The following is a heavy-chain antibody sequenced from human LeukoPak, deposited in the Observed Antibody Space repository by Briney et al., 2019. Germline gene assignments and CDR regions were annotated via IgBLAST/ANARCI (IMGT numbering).Heavy chain of an antibody. V-gene: IGHV3-23*01. Sequence: RAGGSLRLSCAASGFTFSSYAMSWVRQAPGKGLEWVSAISGSGGSTYYADSVKGRFTISRDNSKNTLYLQMNSLRAEDTAVYYCAKPNAAYIVATISSDYWGQGTLVTVSS. CDR1: GFTFSSYA. CDR3: AKPNAAYIVATISSDY. D-gene: IGHD5-12*01. CDR2: ISGSGGST. J-gene: IGHJ4*02.